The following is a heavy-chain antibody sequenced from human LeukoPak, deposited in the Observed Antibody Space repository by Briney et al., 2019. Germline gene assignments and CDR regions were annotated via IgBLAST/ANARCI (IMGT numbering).Heavy chain of an antibody. J-gene: IGHJ4*02. Sequence: GGSLRLSCAASGFNFHDYGMNWVRQAPGKGLEWVSYISSSGNTIYYADSVKGRFTISRDNAKNSLYLQMNSLRAEDTAVYYCARETDSTLFDYWGQGTLVTVSS. V-gene: IGHV3-48*03. CDR3: ARETDSTLFDY. CDR1: GFNFHDYG. CDR2: ISSSGNTI. D-gene: IGHD2-2*01.